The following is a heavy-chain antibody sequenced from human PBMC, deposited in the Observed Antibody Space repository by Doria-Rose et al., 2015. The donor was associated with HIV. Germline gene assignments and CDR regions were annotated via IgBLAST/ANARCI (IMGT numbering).Heavy chain of an antibody. CDR2: INHSGST. CDR1: GGSFSGYY. D-gene: IGHD1-1*01. Sequence: QVQLQQWDAGLVKPSEALSLTCAVFGGSFSGYYWSWIRQPPGKGLEWIGEINHSGSTNYKTFLKSRVNISLDTSKNLFSLKLSSVIAADTAVYYCARGLLRGGWNDVDYYYGMDVWGQGTTVTVSS. CDR3: ARGLLRGGWNDVDYYYGMDV. J-gene: IGHJ6*02. V-gene: IGHV4-34*01.